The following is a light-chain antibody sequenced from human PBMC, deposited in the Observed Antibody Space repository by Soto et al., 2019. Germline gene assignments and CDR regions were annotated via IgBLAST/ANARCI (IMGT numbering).Light chain of an antibody. V-gene: IGKV1-12*01. CDR3: EQAGSFPIT. J-gene: IGKJ5*01. CDR1: QNIWRL. Sequence: DIRVTQSPPTLSASVGDRVTITCRASQNIWRLLAWYQQKPGKAPELLIYDASSLQSGVPPRFSGSGSGTDFTLTISSLQPEDFATYYCEQAGSFPITFGQGTRLEIK. CDR2: DAS.